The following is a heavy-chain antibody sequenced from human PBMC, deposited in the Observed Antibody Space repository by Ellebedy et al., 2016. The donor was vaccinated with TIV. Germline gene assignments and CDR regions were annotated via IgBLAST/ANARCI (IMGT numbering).Heavy chain of an antibody. D-gene: IGHD3-16*01. CDR3: VRERFPMPT. Sequence: PGGSLRLSCEASGFSVRSNYITWVRQAPGKGLQWVSVIYSGNKTHYADSVRGRFTISRDIFKNTIYLQMHGLRIEDTALYYCVRERFPMPTWGQGTLVIVSS. V-gene: IGHV3-66*01. CDR2: IYSGNKT. CDR1: GFSVRSNY. J-gene: IGHJ4*02.